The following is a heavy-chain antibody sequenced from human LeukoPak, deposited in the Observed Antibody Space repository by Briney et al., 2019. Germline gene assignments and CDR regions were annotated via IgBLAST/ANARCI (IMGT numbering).Heavy chain of an antibody. D-gene: IGHD3-9*01. CDR3: ARSPHYDPLTGYGYFDY. Sequence: SETLSLTCTVSGGSISRYYWSWIRRPPGNGLEWIAYIYYSGSTNYNPFLKSRVTISVDTSKNQFSLKLSSVTAADTAVYYCARSPHYDPLTGYGYFDYWGQGTLVTVSS. CDR2: IYYSGST. CDR1: GGSISRYY. J-gene: IGHJ4*02. V-gene: IGHV4-59*01.